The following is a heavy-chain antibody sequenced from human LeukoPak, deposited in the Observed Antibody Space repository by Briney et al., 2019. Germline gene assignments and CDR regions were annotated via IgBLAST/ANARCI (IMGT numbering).Heavy chain of an antibody. Sequence: SGTLSLTCAVSGGSISSSNWWSWVRPPPGKGLEWIGEIYHSGSTNYNPSLKSRVTISGDKSKNQFSLKLSSVTAADTAVYYCARGSTGTEYYYYYYGMDVWGKGTTVTVSS. CDR2: IYHSGST. CDR3: ARGSTGTEYYYYYYGMDV. V-gene: IGHV4-4*02. D-gene: IGHD1-1*01. J-gene: IGHJ6*04. CDR1: GGSISSSNW.